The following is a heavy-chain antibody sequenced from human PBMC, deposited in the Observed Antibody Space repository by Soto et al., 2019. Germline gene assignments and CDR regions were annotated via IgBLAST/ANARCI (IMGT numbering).Heavy chain of an antibody. Sequence: PSETLSLTCTVSGGPISSGGYYWSWIRQHPGKGLEWIGYIYYSGSTYYNPSLKSRVTISVDTSKNQFSLKLSSVTAADTAVYYCARGSSQGDWFDPWGQGTLVTVSS. J-gene: IGHJ5*02. CDR1: GGPISSGGYY. CDR3: ARGSSQGDWFDP. CDR2: IYYSGST. D-gene: IGHD1-26*01. V-gene: IGHV4-31*03.